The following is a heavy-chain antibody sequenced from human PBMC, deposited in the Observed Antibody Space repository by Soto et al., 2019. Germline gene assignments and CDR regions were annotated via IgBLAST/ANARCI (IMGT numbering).Heavy chain of an antibody. J-gene: IGHJ5*02. CDR1: GASIRGFY. Sequence: SETLSLTCTVPGASIRGFYCSWIRKSAGKGLEWIGRIYATGTTDYNPSLKSRVMMSVDTSKKQFSLKLRSVTAADTAVYYCVRDGTKTLRDWFDPWGQGISVTVSS. CDR3: VRDGTKTLRDWFDP. V-gene: IGHV4-4*07. CDR2: IYATGTT. D-gene: IGHD1-1*01.